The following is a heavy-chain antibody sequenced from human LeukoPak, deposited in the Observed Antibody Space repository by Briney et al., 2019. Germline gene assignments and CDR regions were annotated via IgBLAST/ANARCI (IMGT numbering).Heavy chain of an antibody. CDR3: ARGEERYCSSTSCYLLDY. V-gene: IGHV1-2*02. Sequence: ASVKVSCKASGYTFTGYYMHWVRQAPGQGLEWMGWINPNSGGTNYAQKFQGRVTMTRDTSISTAYMELSRLRSDDTAVYYCARGEERYCSSTSCYLLDYWGQGTLVTVSS. D-gene: IGHD2-2*01. CDR1: GYTFTGYY. J-gene: IGHJ4*02. CDR2: INPNSGGT.